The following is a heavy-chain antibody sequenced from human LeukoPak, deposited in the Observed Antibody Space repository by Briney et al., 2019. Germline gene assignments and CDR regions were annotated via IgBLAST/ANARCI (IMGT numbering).Heavy chain of an antibody. CDR3: AKDMGYSSGWSPSSYYFDY. CDR1: GFTFDDYA. CDR2: ISWNSGSI. V-gene: IGHV3-9*01. Sequence: GGSLRLSCAASGFTFDDYAMHWVRQAPGKGLEWVSGISWNSGSIGYADSVKGRFTISRDNAKNSLYLQMNSLRAEDTALYYCAKDMGYSSGWSPSSYYFDYWGQGALVTVSS. D-gene: IGHD6-19*01. J-gene: IGHJ4*02.